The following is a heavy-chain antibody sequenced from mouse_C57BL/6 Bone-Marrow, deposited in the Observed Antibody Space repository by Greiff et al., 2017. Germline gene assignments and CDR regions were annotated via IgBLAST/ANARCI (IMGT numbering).Heavy chain of an antibody. Sequence: VQLQQSGAELVRPGASVKLSCTASGFNIKDDYMHWVKQRPEQGLEWIGWIDPENGDTEYASKFQGKATITAYTSSNTAYLQLSSLTSEDTAVYYCTTGGSILFAYWGQGTLVTVSA. V-gene: IGHV14-4*01. CDR1: GFNIKDDY. CDR3: TTGGSILFAY. J-gene: IGHJ3*01. CDR2: IDPENGDT. D-gene: IGHD1-1*01.